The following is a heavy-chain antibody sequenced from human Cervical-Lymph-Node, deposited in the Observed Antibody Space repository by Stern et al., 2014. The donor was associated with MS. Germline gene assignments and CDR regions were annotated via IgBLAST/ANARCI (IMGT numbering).Heavy chain of an antibody. Sequence: QVQLVESGAEVKKPGASMRISCKASGYTFTNYYVHWVRQAPGQRLAWMGIINPTTGRTSYAQRCQVRVTMTRDTSTNTAYMELSSLGPEDTAVYFCARAQDYSNVVANYWGQGTLVTVSS. D-gene: IGHD2-8*01. CDR2: INPTTGRT. V-gene: IGHV1-46*03. CDR3: ARAQDYSNVVANY. J-gene: IGHJ4*02. CDR1: GYTFTNYY.